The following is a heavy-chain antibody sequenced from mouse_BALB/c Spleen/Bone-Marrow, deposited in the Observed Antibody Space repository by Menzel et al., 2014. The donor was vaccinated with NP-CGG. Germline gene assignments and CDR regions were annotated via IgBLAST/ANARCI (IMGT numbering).Heavy chain of an antibody. CDR1: GFTFSSYG. CDR3: AQYGI. J-gene: IGHJ3*01. D-gene: IGHD2-10*02. V-gene: IGHV5-6*01. Sequence: EVKLVESGGDLVKPGGSLKLSCAASGFTFSSYGMSWVRQTPDKRLEWVATISSGGSYTYYPDSVKGRFTISRDNAKNTLYLQMSSLKSEDTAMYYYAQYGIWGQGTLVTVSA. CDR2: ISSGGSYT.